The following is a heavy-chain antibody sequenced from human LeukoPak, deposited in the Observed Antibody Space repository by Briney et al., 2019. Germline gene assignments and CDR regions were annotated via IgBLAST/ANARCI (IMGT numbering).Heavy chain of an antibody. CDR2: ISNDGFTI. CDR1: GFTFSSYS. J-gene: IGHJ5*01. V-gene: IGHV3-23*01. CDR3: AKGQELDDGVFDS. D-gene: IGHD1-1*01. Sequence: GGSLRLSCAASGFTFSSYSMNWVRQAPGKGLEWVSVISNDGFTIYYADSVKGRFTISRDNSKNTLYLELNSLRVEDTATFYCAKGQELDDGVFDSWGQGTMVTVSS.